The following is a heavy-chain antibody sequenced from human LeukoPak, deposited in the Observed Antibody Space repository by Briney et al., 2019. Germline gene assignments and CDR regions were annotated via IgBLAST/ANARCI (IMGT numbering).Heavy chain of an antibody. CDR2: IWYDGSNK. CDR3: AREYNWYFDL. CDR1: GFTFSSYG. Sequence: GGSLRLSCAASGFTFSSYGMHWVRQAPGKGLEWVAVIWYDGSNKYYADSVKGRFTISRDNSKNTLYLQMNSPRAEDTAVYYCAREYNWYFDLWGRGTLVTVSS. J-gene: IGHJ2*01. V-gene: IGHV3-33*01. D-gene: IGHD5-12*01.